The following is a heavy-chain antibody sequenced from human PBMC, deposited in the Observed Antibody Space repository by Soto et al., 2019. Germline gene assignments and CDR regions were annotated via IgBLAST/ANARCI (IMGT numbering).Heavy chain of an antibody. CDR2: IYSGGST. CDR1: GFTVSSNY. Sequence: GGSLRLSCAASGFTVSSNYMSWVRQAPGKGLEWVSVIYSGGSTYYADSVKGRFTISRDNSKNTLYLQMNSLRAEDTAVYYCASLPGKVIQDYWGQGTLVTVSS. D-gene: IGHD3-9*01. J-gene: IGHJ4*02. CDR3: ASLPGKVIQDY. V-gene: IGHV3-66*01.